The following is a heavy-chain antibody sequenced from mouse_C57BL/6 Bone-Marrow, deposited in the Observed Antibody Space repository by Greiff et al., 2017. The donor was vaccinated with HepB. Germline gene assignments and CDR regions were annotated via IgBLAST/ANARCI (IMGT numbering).Heavy chain of an antibody. Sequence: DVMLVESGGGLVKPGGSLKLSCAASGFTFSSYAMSWVRQTPEKRLEWVATISDGGSYTYYPDNVKGRFTISRDNAKNNLYLQMSHLKSEDTAMYYCARDLYKGGYYFDYWGQGTTLTVSS. J-gene: IGHJ2*01. CDR1: GFTFSSYA. D-gene: IGHD1-3*01. V-gene: IGHV5-4*01. CDR2: ISDGGSYT. CDR3: ARDLYKGGYYFDY.